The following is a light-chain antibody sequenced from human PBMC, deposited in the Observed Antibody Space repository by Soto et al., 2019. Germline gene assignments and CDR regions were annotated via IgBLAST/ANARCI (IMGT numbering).Light chain of an antibody. V-gene: IGKV1-5*01. Sequence: DIQMTQSPSTLSASVGDRVSITCRASQAISDWLAWYQQKPGQVPELLIFDVSTLESGVPSRFSGSRSGTEFTLTISSLQPDDFAPYFCQQYHTYSTFGQGTKVEVK. CDR3: QQYHTYST. CDR1: QAISDW. CDR2: DVS. J-gene: IGKJ1*01.